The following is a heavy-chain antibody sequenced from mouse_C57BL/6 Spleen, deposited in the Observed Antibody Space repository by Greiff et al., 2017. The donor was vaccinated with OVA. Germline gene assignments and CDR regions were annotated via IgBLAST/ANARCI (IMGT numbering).Heavy chain of an antibody. CDR3: ARETTVVARGAMDY. CDR1: GFTFSSYG. J-gene: IGHJ4*01. CDR2: ISSGGSYT. V-gene: IGHV5-6*01. D-gene: IGHD1-1*01. Sequence: EVKVVESGGDLVKPGGSLKLSCAASGFTFSSYGMSWVRQTPDKRLEWVATISSGGSYTYYPDSVKGRFTISRDNAKNTLYLQMSSLKSEDTAMYYCARETTVVARGAMDYWGQGTSVTVSS.